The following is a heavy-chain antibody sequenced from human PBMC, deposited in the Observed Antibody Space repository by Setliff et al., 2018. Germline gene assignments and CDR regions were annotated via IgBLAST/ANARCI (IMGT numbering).Heavy chain of an antibody. Sequence: GESLKISCKGSGYTFTNYWIGWVRQMPGKGLEWMGIIYPAESDTTSSPSFQGHVSMSVDKSISTAYLQWNNVRASDTAIYYCARRTEYYNFWSGYYDYWGQGTLVTVSS. CDR1: GYTFTNYW. J-gene: IGHJ4*02. CDR2: IYPAESDT. V-gene: IGHV5-51*01. CDR3: ARRTEYYNFWSGYYDY. D-gene: IGHD3-3*01.